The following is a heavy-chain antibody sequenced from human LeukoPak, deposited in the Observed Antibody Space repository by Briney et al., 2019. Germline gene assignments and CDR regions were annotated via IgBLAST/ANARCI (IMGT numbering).Heavy chain of an antibody. J-gene: IGHJ6*03. CDR1: GFTFSSYE. CDR2: ISSSGGTI. D-gene: IGHD3-16*01. V-gene: IGHV3-48*03. Sequence: GGSLRLSCAASGFTFSSYEMNWVRQAPGKGLEWVSYISSSGGTILYAGFVKGRFTISRDNAKNSLYLQMNSLRAEDTAVYYCARGYYDSFPTYMDVWGKGTTVTVSS. CDR3: ARGYYDSFPTYMDV.